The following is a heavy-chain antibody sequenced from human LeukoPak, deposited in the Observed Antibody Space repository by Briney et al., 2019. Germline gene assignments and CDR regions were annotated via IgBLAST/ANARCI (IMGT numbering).Heavy chain of an antibody. CDR1: GFTFSSYA. D-gene: IGHD2-21*02. J-gene: IGHJ4*02. Sequence: GGSRRFSCAASGFTFSSYAMSWVRQAPGKGREWVSSIGSASHFRYYAVSLKGRVTIYRDNAKTSLYLQMSSLRVEDTAVYYCARSCDGDCYSDYWGQGTLVTVSS. CDR3: ARSCDGDCYSDY. CDR2: IGSASHFR. V-gene: IGHV3-21*01.